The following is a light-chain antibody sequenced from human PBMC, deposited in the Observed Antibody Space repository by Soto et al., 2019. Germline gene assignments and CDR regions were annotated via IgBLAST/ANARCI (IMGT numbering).Light chain of an antibody. CDR1: SSDIGGYNS. J-gene: IGLJ2*01. Sequence: QSALTQPPSASGSPGQSVTISCTGTSSDIGGYNSVSWYQQHPGKAPRLMIYEVNKRPSGVPDRFSGSKSGYTASLTVSGLQTEDEAFYYCSSYTTSTSFILFGGGTKLTVL. V-gene: IGLV2-8*01. CDR2: EVN. CDR3: SSYTTSTSFIL.